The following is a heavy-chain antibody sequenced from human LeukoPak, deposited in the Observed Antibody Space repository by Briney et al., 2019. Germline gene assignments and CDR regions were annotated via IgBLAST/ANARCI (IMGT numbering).Heavy chain of an antibody. J-gene: IGHJ4*02. CDR2: ISAYDGNT. Sequence: ASVKVSCKASGYTFTNYGSSWVRQVPGQGHEWMGWISAYDGNTKYAQKFQGRVTVTTDTSTSTAYMELRSLRPDDTAVYYCARQIRWNEYYFDYWGQGTLVTVSS. V-gene: IGHV1-18*01. D-gene: IGHD1-1*01. CDR3: ARQIRWNEYYFDY. CDR1: GYTFTNYG.